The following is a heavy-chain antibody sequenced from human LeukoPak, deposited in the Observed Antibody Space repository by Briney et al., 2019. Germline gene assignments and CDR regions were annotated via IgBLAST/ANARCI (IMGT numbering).Heavy chain of an antibody. J-gene: IGHJ4*02. CDR2: ITSTSVST. Sequence: GGSLRLSCAASAFTFNSYSMSWVRQAPGKGLEWVSSITSTSVSTYYADSVKGRFTISRDNAKHSLYLQMNSLRAEDTAVYYCAREELGSDYWGQGTLVTVSS. CDR3: AREELGSDY. D-gene: IGHD3-10*02. CDR1: AFTFNSYS. V-gene: IGHV3-21*01.